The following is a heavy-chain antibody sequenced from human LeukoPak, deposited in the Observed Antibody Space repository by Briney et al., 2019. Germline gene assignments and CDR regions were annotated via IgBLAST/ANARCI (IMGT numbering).Heavy chain of an antibody. CDR3: AKGLGVGYCGDGSCYVYGMDV. J-gene: IGHJ6*02. CDR1: GFTFSRYG. D-gene: IGHD2-15*01. V-gene: IGHV3-30*18. CDR2: ISYDGNNK. Sequence: PGRSLRLSCAASGFTFSRYGMHWVGQAPGKGLEWVAVISYDGNNKYYADSVKGRFTISRDNSKNTLYLQMNSLRPEDTAVFYCAKGLGVGYCGDGSCYVYGMDVWGQGTTVTVSS.